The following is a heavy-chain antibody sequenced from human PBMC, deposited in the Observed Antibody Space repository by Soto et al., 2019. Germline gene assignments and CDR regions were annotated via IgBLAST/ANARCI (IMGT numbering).Heavy chain of an antibody. CDR2: VYHTGDT. CDR1: GGTVASSHW. J-gene: IGHJ5*02. D-gene: IGHD2-21*02. V-gene: IGHV4-4*02. Sequence: SETLSLTCGVSGGTVASSHWWSWVRQSPGRGLEWIVNVYHTGDTNFNPSLQSRVTFSVDKSNNQFSLRLTSVTAADTAVYFCTREIVTAGGNNYFDPWGPGTLVTVSS. CDR3: TREIVTAGGNNYFDP.